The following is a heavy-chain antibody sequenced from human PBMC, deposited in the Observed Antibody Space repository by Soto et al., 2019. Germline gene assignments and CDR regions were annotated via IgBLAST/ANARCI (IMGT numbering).Heavy chain of an antibody. CDR3: ARGRSRGRYYYYYYGMDV. V-gene: IGHV4-34*01. CDR2: INHSGST. Sequence: PSETLSLTCAVYGGSFSGYYWSWIRQPPGKGLEWIGEINHSGSTNYNPSLKSRVTISVDTSKNHFSLKLSSVTAADTAVYYCARGRSRGRYYYYYYGMDVWGQGTTVTVSS. CDR1: GGSFSGYY. J-gene: IGHJ6*02.